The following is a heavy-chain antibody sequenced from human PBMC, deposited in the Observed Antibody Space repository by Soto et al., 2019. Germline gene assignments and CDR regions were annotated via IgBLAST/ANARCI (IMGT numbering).Heavy chain of an antibody. V-gene: IGHV1-46*03. Sequence: ASVKVSCKTSGYTFTNNYMHWVRQAPGQGLEWMGMIYPNGGTTDYAQKFQGRVTMTSDTSTTTVYMELSSLTADDRAVYYCVRYNSGFDYWGQRTVVPVSS. CDR2: IYPNGGTT. CDR1: GYTFTNNY. D-gene: IGHD6-25*01. CDR3: VRYNSGFDY. J-gene: IGHJ4*02.